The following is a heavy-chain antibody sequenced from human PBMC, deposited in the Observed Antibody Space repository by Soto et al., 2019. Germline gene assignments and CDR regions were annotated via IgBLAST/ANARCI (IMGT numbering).Heavy chain of an antibody. CDR1: GGSISSGGYY. Sequence: QVQLQESGPGLVKPSQTLSLTCTVSGGSISSGGYYWTWIRQHPGKVLEWVVYIYYSGSTYSNPSLNSCVTILIDPSKNQSSLKLSSVTAADTAVYYCARRGRGFYPYYCDYWSEGTLVTVSS. CDR3: ARRGRGFYPYYCDY. D-gene: IGHD3-22*01. V-gene: IGHV4-31*03. CDR2: IYYSGST. J-gene: IGHJ4*02.